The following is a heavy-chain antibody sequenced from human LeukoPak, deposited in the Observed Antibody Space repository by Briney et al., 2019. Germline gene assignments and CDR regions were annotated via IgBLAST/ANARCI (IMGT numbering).Heavy chain of an antibody. V-gene: IGHV1-69*13. CDR1: GGTFSSYA. CDR2: IIPIFGTA. Sequence: ASVKVSCKASGGTFSSYAISWVRQAPGQGLEWMGGIIPIFGTANYAQKFQGRVTITADESTSTAYMELSRLRSDDTAVYYCAREIRRGAGDWFDPWGQGTLVTVSS. CDR3: AREIRRGAGDWFDP. J-gene: IGHJ5*02. D-gene: IGHD1-26*01.